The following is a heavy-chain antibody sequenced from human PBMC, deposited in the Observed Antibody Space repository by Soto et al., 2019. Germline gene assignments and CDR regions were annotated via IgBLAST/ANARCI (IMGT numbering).Heavy chain of an antibody. V-gene: IGHV1-18*01. CDR1: GYTFTSYG. CDR3: ARKRNYDFWSGSFSPHYMDV. CDR2: ISAYNGNT. D-gene: IGHD3-3*01. Sequence: ASVKVSCKASGYTFTSYGISWVRQAPGQGLEWMGWISAYNGNTNYAQKLQGRVTMTTDTSTSTAYMELRSLRSDDTAVYYCARKRNYDFWSGSFSPHYMDVWGKGTTVTVS. J-gene: IGHJ6*03.